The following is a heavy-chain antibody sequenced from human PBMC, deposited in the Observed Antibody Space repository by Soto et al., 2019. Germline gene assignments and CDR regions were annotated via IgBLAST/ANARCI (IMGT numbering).Heavy chain of an antibody. CDR1: GFSVSSKY. CDR2: IYSGGYT. D-gene: IGHD4-17*01. J-gene: IGHJ3*02. CDR3: AASVTTSGAFDI. Sequence: GGSLRLSCAASGFSVSSKYMIWVRQAPGQGLEWVSVIYSGGYTYYADSVKGRFTSSRDNSKNTVSLQMSSLRAEDTAVYYCAASVTTSGAFDIWGQGTVVTVS. V-gene: IGHV3-53*01.